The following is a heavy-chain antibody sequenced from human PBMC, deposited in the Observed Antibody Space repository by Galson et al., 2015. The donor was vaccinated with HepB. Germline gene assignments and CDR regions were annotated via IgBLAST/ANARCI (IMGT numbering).Heavy chain of an antibody. V-gene: IGHV5-51*03. D-gene: IGHD2-2*01. CDR3: ARLREYQLPRADYFDY. Sequence: QSGAEVKKPGESLKISCQGSGYRFTSYWIGWVRQMPGKGLEWMGIIYPGDSDTRYSPSFQGQVTISADKSISTAYLQWSSLKASDTAMYYCARLREYQLPRADYFDYWGQGTLVTVSS. J-gene: IGHJ4*02. CDR2: IYPGDSDT. CDR1: GYRFTSYW.